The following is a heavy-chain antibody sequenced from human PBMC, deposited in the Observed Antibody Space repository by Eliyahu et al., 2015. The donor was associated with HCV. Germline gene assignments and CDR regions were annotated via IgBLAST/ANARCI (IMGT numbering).Heavy chain of an antibody. CDR3: ARDATGLNYDSSGFPDY. CDR2: IWYDGXNK. D-gene: IGHD3-22*01. CDR1: GFTFSSYG. Sequence: QVQLVESGGGVVQPGRSLRLSCAASGFTFSSYGMHWVRQAPGKGLEWVAVIWYDGXNKYYADSVKGRFTISRDNPKNTLYLQMNSLRAEDTAVYYCARDATGLNYDSSGFPDYWGQGTLVTVSS. V-gene: IGHV3-33*01. J-gene: IGHJ4*02.